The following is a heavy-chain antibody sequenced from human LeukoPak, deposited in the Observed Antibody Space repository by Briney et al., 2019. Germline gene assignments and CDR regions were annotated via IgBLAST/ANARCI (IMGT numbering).Heavy chain of an antibody. J-gene: IGHJ4*02. CDR2: IKSKTDGGTT. CDR1: GFTFSNAW. Sequence: GGSLRLSCAASGFTFSNAWMSWVRQAPGKGLEWVGRIKSKTDGGTTDYAAPVKGRFTISRDDSKNTLYLQMNSLRAEDTAVYYCAKDSEWLVQYYFDYWGQGTLVTVSS. CDR3: AKDSEWLVQYYFDY. D-gene: IGHD6-19*01. V-gene: IGHV3-15*01.